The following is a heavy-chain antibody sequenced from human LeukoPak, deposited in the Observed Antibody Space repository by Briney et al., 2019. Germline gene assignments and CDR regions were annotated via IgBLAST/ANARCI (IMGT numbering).Heavy chain of an antibody. Sequence: GESLKISCKGSGYRFTSYWITWVRQMPGKGLEWMGKIDPDDSHINYSPSFQGQVTISADKSISTAYLQWSSLKASDTAMYYCARGSYYDFWSGYYPDAFDIWGQGTMVTVSS. J-gene: IGHJ3*02. D-gene: IGHD3-3*01. V-gene: IGHV5-10-1*04. CDR2: IDPDDSHI. CDR1: GYRFTSYW. CDR3: ARGSYYDFWSGYYPDAFDI.